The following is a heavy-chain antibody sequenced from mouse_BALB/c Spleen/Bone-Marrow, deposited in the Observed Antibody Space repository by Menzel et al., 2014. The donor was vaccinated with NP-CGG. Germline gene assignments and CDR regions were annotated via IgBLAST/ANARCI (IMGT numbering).Heavy chain of an antibody. V-gene: IGHV1S81*02. CDR3: ARGSPY. CDR1: GYTFTNYY. D-gene: IGHD6-2*01. Sequence: VQLQQSGAELVKPGASVKLSCKTSGYTFTNYYIYWVKQRPRQGLEWIGEINPGNGGTNFNERFKSKVTLTVDKSSTTAYILLTSLTSEDSAVYYCARGSPYWGQGTLVTVSA. J-gene: IGHJ3*01. CDR2: INPGNGGT.